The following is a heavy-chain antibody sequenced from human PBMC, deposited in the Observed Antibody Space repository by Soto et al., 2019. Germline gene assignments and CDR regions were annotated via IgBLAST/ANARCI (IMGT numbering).Heavy chain of an antibody. V-gene: IGHV3-33*01. CDR1: GFTFSSYG. CDR3: ARDSHPYYDFWSGYYIYYYYYMDV. J-gene: IGHJ6*03. D-gene: IGHD3-3*01. Sequence: GALRLSCAASGFTFSSYGMHWVRQAPGKGLEWVAVIWYDGSNKYYADSVKGRFTISRDNSKNTLYLQMNSLRAEDTAVYYCARDSHPYYDFWSGYYIYYYYYMDVWGKGTTVTVSS. CDR2: IWYDGSNK.